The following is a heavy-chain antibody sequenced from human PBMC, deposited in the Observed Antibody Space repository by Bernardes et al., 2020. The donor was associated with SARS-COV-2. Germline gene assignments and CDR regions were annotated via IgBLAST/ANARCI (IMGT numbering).Heavy chain of an antibody. CDR2: ISGSGGST. CDR3: AKDQKDIVVVPAAIIDY. CDR1: GFIFKSYA. D-gene: IGHD2-2*02. V-gene: IGHV3-23*01. Sequence: GGSLRLSCAASGFIFKSYAMSWVRQAPGKGLEWVSGISGSGGSTYYADSVKGRFTISRDNSKNTLYLQMNSLRVEDTAVYYCAKDQKDIVVVPAAIIDYWGQGTLVTVSS. J-gene: IGHJ4*02.